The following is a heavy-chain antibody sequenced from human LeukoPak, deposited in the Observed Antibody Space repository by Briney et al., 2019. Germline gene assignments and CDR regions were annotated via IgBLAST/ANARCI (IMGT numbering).Heavy chain of an antibody. D-gene: IGHD1-1*01. CDR2: MNPNSGNT. Sequence: GASVKVSCKASGGTFSNFAISWVRQAPGQGLEWMGWMNPNSGNTGYAQKFQGRVTMTRDMSTSTAYMELRSLRSDDTAVYYCARDFVEGVQLECYGWFDPWGQGTLVTVSS. V-gene: IGHV1-8*02. CDR3: ARDFVEGVQLECYGWFDP. CDR1: GGTFSNFA. J-gene: IGHJ5*02.